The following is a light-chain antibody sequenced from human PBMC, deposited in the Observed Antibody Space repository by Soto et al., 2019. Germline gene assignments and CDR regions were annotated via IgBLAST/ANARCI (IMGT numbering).Light chain of an antibody. J-gene: IGKJ5*01. CDR3: QQYYSYS. CDR1: QTISLY. Sequence: DVQMTQSPSSLSASLGDRVTITCRASQTISLYLNWYQQKPGKAPKLLIATTSYLQNGVPSRFSGSGSGTDFTLTISCLQSEDFATYYCQQYYSYSFGQGTRLEIK. V-gene: IGKV1-39*01. CDR2: TTS.